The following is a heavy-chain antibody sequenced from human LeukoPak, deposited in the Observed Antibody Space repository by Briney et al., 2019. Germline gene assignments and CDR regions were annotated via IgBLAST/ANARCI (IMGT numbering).Heavy chain of an antibody. J-gene: IGHJ4*02. Sequence: PSETLSLTCTVSGYSISSTYYGAWIRQPPGKGLEWIATISHSGNTYYTPSLEGRLTVSLDTSKKHFSLRLSSLAAADTAVYYCARVNAPVATFDYWGLGTLVAVSS. CDR1: GYSISSTYY. D-gene: IGHD1-1*01. CDR3: ARVNAPVATFDY. CDR2: ISHSGNT. V-gene: IGHV4-38-2*02.